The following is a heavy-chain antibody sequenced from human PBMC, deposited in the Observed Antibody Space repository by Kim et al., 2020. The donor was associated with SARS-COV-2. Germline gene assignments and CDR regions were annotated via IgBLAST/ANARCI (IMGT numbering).Heavy chain of an antibody. V-gene: IGHV1-18*01. J-gene: IGHJ4*02. Sequence: ASVKVSCKASGYTFTNYGISWVRQAPRQGLEWMGWISGYNGNTNYAQKLQGRVTMTTDTSTSTAYMELRSLRSDDTAVYFCARVLYYYDSGSYYQFDYWGQGTLVTVSS. CDR3: ARVLYYYDSGSYYQFDY. D-gene: IGHD3-22*01. CDR1: GYTFTNYG. CDR2: ISGYNGNT.